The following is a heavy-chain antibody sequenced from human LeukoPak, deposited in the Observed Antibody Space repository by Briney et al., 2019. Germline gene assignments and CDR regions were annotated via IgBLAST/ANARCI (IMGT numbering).Heavy chain of an antibody. D-gene: IGHD4-11*01. V-gene: IGHV4-39*07. CDR1: GGSISSSSYY. J-gene: IGHJ4*02. Sequence: SETLSLTCTVSGGSISSSSYYWGWIRKPPGKGLEWIGSIYYSGSTNYNPSLKSRVTMSVDTSKNQFSLKLSSVTAADTAVYYCARGPDHTVTTIYWGQGTLVTVSS. CDR2: IYYSGST. CDR3: ARGPDHTVTTIY.